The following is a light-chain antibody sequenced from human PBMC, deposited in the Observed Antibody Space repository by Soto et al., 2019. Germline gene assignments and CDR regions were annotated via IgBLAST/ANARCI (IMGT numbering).Light chain of an antibody. Sequence: PGERATLSCRASQSVSSSYLAWYQQKPGQAPRLLIYGASSRATGIPDRFSGSGSGTDFTLTISRLEPEDFAVYYCQHYGSSPLTFGGGTKVEIK. CDR3: QHYGSSPLT. CDR1: QSVSSSY. CDR2: GAS. V-gene: IGKV3-20*01. J-gene: IGKJ4*01.